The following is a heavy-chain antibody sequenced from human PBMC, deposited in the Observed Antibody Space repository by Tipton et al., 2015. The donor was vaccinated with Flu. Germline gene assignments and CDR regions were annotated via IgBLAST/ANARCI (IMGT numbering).Heavy chain of an antibody. CDR3: ANWRDGYKGGGYDH. CDR1: GLTVSGSY. J-gene: IGHJ5*02. CDR2: IYSGGDT. D-gene: IGHD5-24*01. Sequence: QLVQSGGGLVQPGGSLKLSCAASGLTVSGSYMSWVRQAPGKGLEWVSVIYSGGDTYYADSVEGRFTISRLHSKNTLFLQMNSLRAEDTALYYCANWRDGYKGGGYDHWGQGTQVTVSS. V-gene: IGHV3-53*04.